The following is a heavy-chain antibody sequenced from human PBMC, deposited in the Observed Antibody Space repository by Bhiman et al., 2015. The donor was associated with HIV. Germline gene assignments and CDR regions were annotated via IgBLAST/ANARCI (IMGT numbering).Heavy chain of an antibody. CDR3: ARGSSSSLSAERFDP. V-gene: IGHV3-21*01. J-gene: IGHJ5*02. Sequence: EVQLLESGGGLVQPGGSLRLSCTASGFTFRNYAMSWVRQAPGKGLEWVSSISSSSYYIYYADSVKGRFTISRDNAKNSLYLQMNSLRAEDTAVYYCARGSSSSLSAERFDPWGQGTLVTVSS. CDR1: GFTFRNYA. D-gene: IGHD6-6*01. CDR2: ISSSSYYI.